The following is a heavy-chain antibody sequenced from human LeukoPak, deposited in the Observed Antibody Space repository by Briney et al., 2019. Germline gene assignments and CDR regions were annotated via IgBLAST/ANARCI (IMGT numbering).Heavy chain of an antibody. CDR2: IYYSGST. D-gene: IGHD6-19*01. CDR3: AGLSSGWYPYYFDY. Sequence: SETLSLTCTVSGGSISSHYWSWIRQPPGKGLEWIGYIYYSGSTNYNPSLKSRVTISVDTSKNQFSLKLSSVTAADTAVYYCAGLSSGWYPYYFDYWGQGTLVTVSS. J-gene: IGHJ4*02. V-gene: IGHV4-59*08. CDR1: GGSISSHY.